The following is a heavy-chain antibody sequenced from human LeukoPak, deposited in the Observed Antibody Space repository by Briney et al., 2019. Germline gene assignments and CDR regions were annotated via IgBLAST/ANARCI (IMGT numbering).Heavy chain of an antibody. V-gene: IGHV1-18*01. Sequence: ASVKVSCKASGYTSTSYGINWVRQAPGQGLEWMGWISAHNGDTNYAQKLQGRVTMTTDTSTSTAYMELRSLRFDDTAVYYCARGWGYSYADYWGQGTLVTVSS. D-gene: IGHD5-18*01. CDR3: ARGWGYSYADY. CDR2: ISAHNGDT. CDR1: GYTSTSYG. J-gene: IGHJ4*02.